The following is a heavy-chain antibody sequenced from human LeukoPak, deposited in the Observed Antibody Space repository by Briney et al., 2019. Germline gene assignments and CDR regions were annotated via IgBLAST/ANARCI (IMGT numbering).Heavy chain of an antibody. CDR3: TSFYETN. V-gene: IGHV3-74*01. D-gene: IGHD2/OR15-2a*01. CDR2: VNSDGSAT. Sequence: GGSLRLSCAASGFIFTKYWMHWVRKAPGKGLVWVSHVNSDGSATSYADSVKGRFTISRDNAKNTVYLHMNSLRVEDTAVYYCTSFYETNWGQGTLVTVSS. CDR1: GFIFTKYW. J-gene: IGHJ4*02.